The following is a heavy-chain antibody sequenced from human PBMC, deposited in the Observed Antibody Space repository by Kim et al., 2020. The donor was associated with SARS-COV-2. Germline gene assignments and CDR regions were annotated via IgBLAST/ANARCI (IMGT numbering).Heavy chain of an antibody. CDR2: IYHSGST. CDR1: GGSISSGGYS. CDR3: ARGGLRPPVWFDP. V-gene: IGHV4-30-2*01. D-gene: IGHD3-16*01. J-gene: IGHJ5*02. Sequence: SETLSLTCAVSGGSISSGGYSWSWIRQPPGKGLEWIGYIYHSGSTYYNPSLKSRVTISVDRSKNQFSLKLSSVTAADTAVYYCARGGLRPPVWFDPWGQGTLVTVSS.